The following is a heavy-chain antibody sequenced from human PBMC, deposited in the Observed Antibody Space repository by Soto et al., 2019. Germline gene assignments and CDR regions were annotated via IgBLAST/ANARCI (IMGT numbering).Heavy chain of an antibody. D-gene: IGHD1-26*01. J-gene: IGHJ4*02. CDR1: GFSFNTYE. V-gene: IGHV3-48*03. Sequence: EVQLVESGGGLVQPGGSLRLSCAASGFSFNTYEMNWVRQAPGKGLEWVSYISTSGSTIYYADSVKGLFTISRDNGKNSLYLQMNSLRAEDTAVYYCAYGGSCDYWGQGTQVTASS. CDR3: AYGGSCDY. CDR2: ISTSGSTI.